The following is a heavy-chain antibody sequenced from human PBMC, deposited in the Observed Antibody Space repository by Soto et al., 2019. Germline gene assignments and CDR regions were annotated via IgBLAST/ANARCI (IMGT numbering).Heavy chain of an antibody. J-gene: IGHJ5*02. CDR1: GYTFTSYG. CDR3: ARDTICVLRGGCCSDP. V-gene: IGHV1-3*01. Sequence: ASVKVYCKASGYTFTSYGMHWVRQAPGQRLEWMGWINAGNGNTKYSQKFQGRVTITRDTSATTAYMELSSLRSEDTVFFYCARDTICVLRGGCCSDPWGKGTLVTVSS. CDR2: INAGNGNT. D-gene: IGHD3-10*01.